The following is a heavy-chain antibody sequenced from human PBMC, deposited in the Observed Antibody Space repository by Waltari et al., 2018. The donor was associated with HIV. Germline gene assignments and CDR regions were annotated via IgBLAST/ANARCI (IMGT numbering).Heavy chain of an antibody. Sequence: EVQLVEYGGALVQPGGSLRLSCATSGFTFSDYEMNWVRQAPGRGLEWVSYVGASGRTVYYADSVKGRFTFSRDNAKNSLYLQMNSLRDEDTAVYYCTTDLSGTAGAPYYDMDVWGRGTTVTVSS. V-gene: IGHV3-48*03. CDR2: VGASGRTV. CDR3: TTDLSGTAGAPYYDMDV. J-gene: IGHJ6*02. CDR1: GFTFSDYE. D-gene: IGHD6-19*01.